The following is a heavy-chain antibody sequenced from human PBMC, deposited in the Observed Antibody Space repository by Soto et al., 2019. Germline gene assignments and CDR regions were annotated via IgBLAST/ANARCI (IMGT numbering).Heavy chain of an antibody. CDR1: GGTFSSYA. D-gene: IGHD4-17*01. J-gene: IGHJ6*02. CDR2: IIPIFGTA. V-gene: IGHV1-69*13. Sequence: SVKVSCKASGGTFSSYAISCVRQAPGQGLEWMGGIIPIFGTANYAQKFQGRATITADESTSTAYMELSSLRSEDTAVYYCARSARYGDNYYYYGMDVWGQGTTVTVSS. CDR3: ARSARYGDNYYYYGMDV.